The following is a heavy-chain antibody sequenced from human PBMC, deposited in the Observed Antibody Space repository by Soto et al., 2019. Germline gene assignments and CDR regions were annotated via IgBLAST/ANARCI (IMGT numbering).Heavy chain of an antibody. CDR3: ARLGGSYAVPHFDY. CDR1: GGSISSYY. V-gene: IGHV4-59*08. Sequence: SETLSLTCTVSGGSISSYYWSWIRQPPGKGLEWIGYIYYSGTTTNYNPSLKSRVTLSVDASKNQFSLKLSSVTAADTAVYYCARLGGSYAVPHFDYWGQGTLVTVSS. J-gene: IGHJ4*02. D-gene: IGHD1-26*01. CDR2: IYYSGTTT.